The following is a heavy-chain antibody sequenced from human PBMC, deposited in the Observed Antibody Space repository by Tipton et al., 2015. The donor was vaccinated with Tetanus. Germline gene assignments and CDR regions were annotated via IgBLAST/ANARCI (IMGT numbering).Heavy chain of an antibody. CDR2: IYYSGST. D-gene: IGHD5-24*01. CDR3: ARDRGGYSYGFNWFDP. CDR1: GGPVSSGGYF. Sequence: TLSLTCTVSGGPVSSGGYFWSWIRQPPGKGLEWIGYIYYSGSTNYSPSLKSRVTISVDTSENQFSLRLNSVTAADTAVYYCARDRGGYSYGFNWFDPWGQGTLVTVSS. J-gene: IGHJ5*02. V-gene: IGHV4-61*08.